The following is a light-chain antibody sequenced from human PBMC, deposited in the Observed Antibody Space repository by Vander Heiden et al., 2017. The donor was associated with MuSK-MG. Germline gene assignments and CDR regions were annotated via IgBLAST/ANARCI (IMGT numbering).Light chain of an antibody. J-gene: IGKJ1*01. Sequence: VMTQSPDSLTASLDTRATIDCKSSQSLLYSSNNKNYLVWYQQKPGQPPKLLIYGASTRESGVPYRFSGSGSETDFTLTINSLQAEDLGVYYCQQYYTSPWTFGHGTRVEIK. CDR3: QQYYTSPWT. V-gene: IGKV4-1*01. CDR2: GAS. CDR1: QSLLYSSNNKNY.